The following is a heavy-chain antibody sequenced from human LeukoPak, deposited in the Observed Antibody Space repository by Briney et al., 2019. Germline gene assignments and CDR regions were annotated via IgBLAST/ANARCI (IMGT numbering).Heavy chain of an antibody. CDR3: ARGWYYAPSGYFQH. J-gene: IGHJ1*01. CDR1: GFTFSSYW. Sequence: PGGSLRLSCAASGFTFSSYWMSWVRQAPGKGLEWVANIKQDGSEKYYVDSVKGRFTISRDNAKNSLYLQMNSLRAEDTAVYYCARGWYYAPSGYFQHWGLGTLVTVSS. CDR2: IKQDGSEK. V-gene: IGHV3-7*04. D-gene: IGHD2-15*01.